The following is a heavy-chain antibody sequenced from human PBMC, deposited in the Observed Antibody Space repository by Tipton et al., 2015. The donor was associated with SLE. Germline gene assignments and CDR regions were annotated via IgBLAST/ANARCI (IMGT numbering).Heavy chain of an antibody. J-gene: IGHJ5*02. V-gene: IGHV4-39*07. CDR3: ARYCGSATCLGFWFS. Sequence: TLSLTCTVSGGSASSSHYYWGWIRQPPGKGLEWIGSVYYSGTTYYNSSLKSRVTMSVDTSKNQFSLRLNSVTAADTAVYYCARYCGSATCLGFWFSWGQGTLVTVSS. D-gene: IGHD2-2*01. CDR2: VYYSGTT. CDR1: GGSASSSHYY.